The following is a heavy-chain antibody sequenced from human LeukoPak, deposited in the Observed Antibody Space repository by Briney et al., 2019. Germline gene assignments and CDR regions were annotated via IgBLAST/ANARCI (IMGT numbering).Heavy chain of an antibody. J-gene: IGHJ4*02. D-gene: IGHD2-2*01. V-gene: IGHV4-39*01. CDR2: IYYSGST. CDR3: ASRYCSSTSCYALGY. Sequence: SETLSLTCTVSGGSVSSTTYYWSWIRQPPGKGLEWIGSIYYSGSTYYNPSLKSRVTISVDTSKNQFSLKLSSVTAADTAVYYCASRYCSSTSCYALGYWGQGTLVTVSS. CDR1: GGSVSSTTYY.